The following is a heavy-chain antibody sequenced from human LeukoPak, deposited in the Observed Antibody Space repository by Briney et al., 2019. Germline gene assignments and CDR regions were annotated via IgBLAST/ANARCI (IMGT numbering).Heavy chain of an antibody. Sequence: SETLSLTCAVYGGSFGGYYWSWIRQPPGKGLEWIGEINHSGSTNYNPSLRSRVTISVDTSKNQFSLKLSSVTAADTAVYYCARADSSGYYGDYWGQGTLVTVSS. CDR2: INHSGST. CDR3: ARADSSGYYGDY. CDR1: GGSFGGYY. J-gene: IGHJ4*02. V-gene: IGHV4-34*01. D-gene: IGHD3-22*01.